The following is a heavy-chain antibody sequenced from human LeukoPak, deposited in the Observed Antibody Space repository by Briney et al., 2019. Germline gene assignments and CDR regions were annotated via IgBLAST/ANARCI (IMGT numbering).Heavy chain of an antibody. V-gene: IGHV3-48*03. CDR3: ARGDTAMVDYYYYMDV. CDR1: GFTFSSYE. Sequence: SGGSLRLSCAASGFTFSSYEMNWVRQAPGKGLEWVSYISSSGSIIYYADSVKGRFTISRDNAKNSLYLQMNSLRAEDMAVYYCARGDTAMVDYYYYMDVWGKGTTATISS. J-gene: IGHJ6*03. D-gene: IGHD5-18*01. CDR2: ISSSGSII.